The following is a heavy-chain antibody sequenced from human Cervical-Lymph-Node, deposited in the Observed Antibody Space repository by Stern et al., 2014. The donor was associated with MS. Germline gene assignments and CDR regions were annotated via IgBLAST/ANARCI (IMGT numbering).Heavy chain of an antibody. CDR1: GGSISSGSYY. J-gene: IGHJ4*02. D-gene: IGHD5/OR15-5a*01. Sequence: QVQLQESGPGLVKPSQTLSLTCTVSGGSISSGSYYWSWIRQPAGKGLEWIGRIYTSGSTNYNPSLKSRVTISVDTSKNQFSLKLSSVTAADTAVYYCARDVFYAFFYYWGQGTLVTVSS. CDR3: ARDVFYAFFYY. V-gene: IGHV4-61*02. CDR2: IYTSGST.